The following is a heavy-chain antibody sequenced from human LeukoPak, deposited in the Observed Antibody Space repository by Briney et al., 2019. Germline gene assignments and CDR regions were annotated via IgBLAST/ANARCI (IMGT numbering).Heavy chain of an antibody. V-gene: IGHV4-34*01. CDR3: ARQAPGYSYGYVY. CDR2: INHSGST. J-gene: IGHJ4*02. CDR1: GGSFIGYY. D-gene: IGHD5-18*01. Sequence: SDTLSLTCAVYGGSFIGYYWSWIRQPPGKGLEWIGEINHSGSTNYNPSLKSRVTISVDTSKNQFSLKLSSVTAADTAVYYCARQAPGYSYGYVYWGQGTLVTVSS.